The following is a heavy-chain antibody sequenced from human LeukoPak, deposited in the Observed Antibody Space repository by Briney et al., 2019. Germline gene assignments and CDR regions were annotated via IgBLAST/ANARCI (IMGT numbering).Heavy chain of an antibody. CDR2: INHSGST. Sequence: SETLSLTCAVYGGSFSGYYWSWIRQPPGKGLEWIGEINHSGSTNYNPSLKSRVTISVDTSKNQFSLKLSSVTAADTAVYYCAREREYSSSWYEDWGQGTQVTVSS. CDR1: GGSFSGYY. D-gene: IGHD6-13*01. J-gene: IGHJ4*02. V-gene: IGHV4-34*01. CDR3: AREREYSSSWYED.